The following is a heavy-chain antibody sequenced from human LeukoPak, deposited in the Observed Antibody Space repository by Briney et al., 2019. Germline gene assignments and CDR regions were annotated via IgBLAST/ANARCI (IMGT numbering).Heavy chain of an antibody. CDR2: INPNSGGT. CDR3: ASYYYDSSGYPNFDY. CDR1: GYTFTGYY. Sequence: ASVKVSCKASGYTFTGYYMHWVRQAPGQGLEWMGWINPNSGGTNYAQKFQGRVTMTRDTSISTAYMELSRLRSDDTAVYYCASYYYDSSGYPNFDYWGQGTLVTVSS. J-gene: IGHJ4*02. V-gene: IGHV1-2*02. D-gene: IGHD3-22*01.